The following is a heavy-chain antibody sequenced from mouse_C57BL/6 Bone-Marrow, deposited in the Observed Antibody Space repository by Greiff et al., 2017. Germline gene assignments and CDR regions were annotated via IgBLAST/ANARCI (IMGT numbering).Heavy chain of an antibody. CDR1: GYTFTSYW. CDR3: ARPAPYYYGSSYCYYFDY. Sequence: QVQLQQPGAELVRPGTSVKLSCKASGYTFTSYWMHWVKQRPGQGLEWIGVIDPSDSYTNYNPKFKGKATLTVDTSSSTAYLQLSSLTSEDSAVYYCARPAPYYYGSSYCYYFDYWGQGTTLTVSS. D-gene: IGHD1-1*01. CDR2: IDPSDSYT. J-gene: IGHJ2*01. V-gene: IGHV1-59*01.